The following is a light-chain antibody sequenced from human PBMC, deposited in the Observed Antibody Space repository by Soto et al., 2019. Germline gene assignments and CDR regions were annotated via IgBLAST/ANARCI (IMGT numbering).Light chain of an antibody. CDR3: PQYFSPPRYT. J-gene: IGKJ2*01. CDR1: QNVLYSSNNKNL. CDR2: WAS. V-gene: IGKV4-1*01. Sequence: DIVMTQSPEYLAVSLGERATINCKSSQNVLYSSNNKNLIAWYQQKPGQPPKLLIYWASTRESGVPDRFSGSGSWRDFTLNISSLQAEDWGVYYFPQYFSPPRYTFGQGTRLEIK.